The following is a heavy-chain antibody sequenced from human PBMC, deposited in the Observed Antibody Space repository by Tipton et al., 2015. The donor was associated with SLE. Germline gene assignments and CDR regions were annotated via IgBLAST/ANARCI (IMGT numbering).Heavy chain of an antibody. J-gene: IGHJ4*02. CDR3: ARYLMVVFASFDY. CDR1: GDSINNKNYY. CDR2: IYYTGSS. V-gene: IGHV4-39*07. Sequence: TLSLTCTVSGDSINNKNYYWGWIRQPPGKGLARIGSIYYTGSSYYNPSLKNRVTISLVSSRDHFSLNLSSVTAADTSVYYCARYLMVVFASFDYRGQGTPVTVSS. D-gene: IGHD3-10*01.